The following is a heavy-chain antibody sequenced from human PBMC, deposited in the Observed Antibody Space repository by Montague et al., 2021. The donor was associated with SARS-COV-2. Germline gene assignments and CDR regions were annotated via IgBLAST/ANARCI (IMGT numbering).Heavy chain of an antibody. Sequence: SLRLSCAASGFTFSSYAMHWVRQAPGKGLEWVAVISYDGSNKYYADSVKGRFTISRDNSKNTLYLQMSSLRAEDTAVYYCAAALLWFGGVDYWGQGTLVTVSS. J-gene: IGHJ4*02. V-gene: IGHV3-30-3*01. D-gene: IGHD3-10*01. CDR3: AAALLWFGGVDY. CDR1: GFTFSSYA. CDR2: ISYDGSNK.